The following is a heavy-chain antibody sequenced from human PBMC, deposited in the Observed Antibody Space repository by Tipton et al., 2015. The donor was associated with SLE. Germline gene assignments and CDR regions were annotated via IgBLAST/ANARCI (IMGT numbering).Heavy chain of an antibody. CDR1: GFKFDDYG. J-gene: IGHJ4*02. D-gene: IGHD3-3*01. CDR2: IYWNGANT. Sequence: GSLRLSCAASGFKFDDYGMNWVRQIPGKGLEWVCGIYWNGANTGYIDSVKGRFTISRDNGKNYLYLEMNSLRVEDTALYYCARGQSFGMVLPDNWGQGTLVTVSS. V-gene: IGHV3-20*04. CDR3: ARGQSFGMVLPDN.